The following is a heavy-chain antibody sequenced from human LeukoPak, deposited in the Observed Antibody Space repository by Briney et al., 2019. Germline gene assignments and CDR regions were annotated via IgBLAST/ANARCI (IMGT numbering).Heavy chain of an antibody. CDR3: AKGIRFPVTQNHFDS. J-gene: IGHJ4*02. D-gene: IGHD4-11*01. CDR2: ISGSGGST. V-gene: IGHV3-23*01. CDR1: GFTFSSYA. Sequence: GGSLRLSCAASGFTFSSYAMSWVRQAPGKGLEWVSVISGSGGSTNYADSVKGRFTISRDNSKNTLYLQMNSLRAEDTAVYYCAKGIRFPVTQNHFDSWGQGTLVTVSS.